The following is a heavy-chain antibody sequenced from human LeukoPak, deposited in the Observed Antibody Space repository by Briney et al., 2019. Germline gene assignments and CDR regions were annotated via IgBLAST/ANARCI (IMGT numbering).Heavy chain of an antibody. CDR1: GYTLTELS. CDR2: FDPEDGET. J-gene: IGHJ4*02. V-gene: IGHV1-24*01. CDR3: ATVDPSMIVLGYFDY. D-gene: IGHD3-22*01. Sequence: ASVKVSCKVSGYTLTELSMHWVRQAPGKGLEWMGGFDPEDGETIYAQKFQGRVTMTEDTSTDTAYMELSSLRSEDTAVYYCATVDPSMIVLGYFDYWGQGTLVTVSS.